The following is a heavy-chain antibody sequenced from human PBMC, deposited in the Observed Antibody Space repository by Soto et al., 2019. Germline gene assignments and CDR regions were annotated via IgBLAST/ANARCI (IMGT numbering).Heavy chain of an antibody. Sequence: PSETLSLTCTVSQDSITTYYWNWIRQFPGKGLEWIGSIHYSGTINYSPSLKSRVTMSVDTSKNHFSLKLISVTTADTAVYFCAREGNLGRWIQPLDSWGQGTLVTVSS. J-gene: IGHJ4*02. CDR1: QDSITTYY. CDR3: AREGNLGRWIQPLDS. CDR2: IHYSGTI. V-gene: IGHV4-59*01. D-gene: IGHD2-2*03.